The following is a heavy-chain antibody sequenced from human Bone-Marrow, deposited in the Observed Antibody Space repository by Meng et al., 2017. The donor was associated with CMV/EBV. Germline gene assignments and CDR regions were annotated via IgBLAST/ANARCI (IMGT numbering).Heavy chain of an antibody. D-gene: IGHD2-8*01. Sequence: GESLKISCAASGFTFSSYAMSWVRQVPGKGLEWVSGINWNGGRTGYVDPVKGRFIITRDNAKNLLYLQMNSLRTEDTAVYSCVRDRSPLGWYGVGDYFGMDVWGQGTTVTVSS. CDR1: GFTFSSYA. J-gene: IGHJ6*02. CDR3: VRDRSPLGWYGVGDYFGMDV. CDR2: INWNGGRT. V-gene: IGHV3-20*04.